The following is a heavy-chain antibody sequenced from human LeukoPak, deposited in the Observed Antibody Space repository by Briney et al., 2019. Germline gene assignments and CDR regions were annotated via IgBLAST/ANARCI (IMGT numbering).Heavy chain of an antibody. J-gene: IGHJ4*02. V-gene: IGHV3-23*01. CDR3: VKQSDYGVSGNYIDY. CDR2: VSGRDENT. CDR1: GFTFSNYG. D-gene: IGHD4-17*01. Sequence: GGSLRLSCAASGFTFSNYGMSWVRQAPGKGLEWVSLVSGRDENTSYADSVEGRFTISRDNSENTVYLQMNSLRAEDSAVYYCVKQSDYGVSGNYIDYWGQGTPVTVSS.